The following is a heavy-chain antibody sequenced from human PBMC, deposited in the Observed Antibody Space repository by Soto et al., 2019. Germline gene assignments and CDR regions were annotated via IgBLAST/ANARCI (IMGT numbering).Heavy chain of an antibody. CDR1: GDSVSTNRYS. V-gene: IGHV4-30-2*01. Sequence: QLKLQEAGSGLVKPSETLSLTCGVSGDSVSTNRYSWGWIRQPPGKGLEWIGYSYHTGTTYYNPSLKTRVTIYVDRSKNNFSLNLTSVTAADTALYYCARLDEVLQFLVDTWGQGTLVTVSS. CDR3: ARLDEVLQFLVDT. J-gene: IGHJ5*02. CDR2: SYHTGTT. D-gene: IGHD3-3*01.